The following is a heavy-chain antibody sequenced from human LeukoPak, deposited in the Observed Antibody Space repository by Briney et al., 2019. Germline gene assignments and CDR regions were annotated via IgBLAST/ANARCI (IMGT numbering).Heavy chain of an antibody. J-gene: IGHJ5*02. CDR3: ARGSNWFDP. CDR1: GGSFSGYY. Sequence: SETLSLTCAVYGGSFSGYYWSWIRQPPGKGLEWIGEINHSGSTNYNPSLKSRVTISVDTSKNQFSLKLSSVTAADTAVYYCARGSNWFDPWGQGTLVTVSS. V-gene: IGHV4-34*01. CDR2: INHSGST.